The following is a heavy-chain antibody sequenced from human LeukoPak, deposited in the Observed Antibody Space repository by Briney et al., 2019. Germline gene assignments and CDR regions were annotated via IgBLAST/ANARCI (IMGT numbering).Heavy chain of an antibody. Sequence: PGGSLSLSCAASGFTFSSDTMSWVRQAPAKGLEWVSAISGSGGSTYYADSVKGRFTMSRDNSKNTLYLQTNSLRAEDTAVYYCAKNSYCSGGSCYSAVFDYWGQGTLVTVSS. CDR1: GFTFSSDT. CDR3: AKNSYCSGGSCYSAVFDY. J-gene: IGHJ4*02. V-gene: IGHV3-23*01. D-gene: IGHD2-15*01. CDR2: ISGSGGST.